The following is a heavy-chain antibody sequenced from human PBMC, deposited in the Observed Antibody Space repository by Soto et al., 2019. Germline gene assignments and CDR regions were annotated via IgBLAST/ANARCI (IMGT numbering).Heavy chain of an antibody. J-gene: IGHJ3*02. CDR1: GGSISSSSYY. CDR2: IYYSGST. D-gene: IGHD2-15*01. V-gene: IGHV4-39*01. Sequence: QLQLQESGPGLVKPSETLSLTCTVSGGSISSSSYYWGWIRQPPGKGLEWIGSIYYSGSTYYNPSLKSRVTISVDTSKTQFSLKLSSVTAADTAVYYCARHAVCSGGSCYNAFDIWGQGTMVTVSS. CDR3: ARHAVCSGGSCYNAFDI.